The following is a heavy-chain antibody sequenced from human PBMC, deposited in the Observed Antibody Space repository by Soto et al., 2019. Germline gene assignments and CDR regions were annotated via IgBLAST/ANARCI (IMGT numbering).Heavy chain of an antibody. D-gene: IGHD1-1*01. V-gene: IGHV4-4*07. CDR1: GGSISSYY. J-gene: IGHJ4*02. CDR3: ASTGWNTGYFDY. Sequence: PSKNLSLTCTVSGGSISSYYWSWIRQPAGKGLEWIGRIYTSGSTNYNPSLKSRVTMSVDTSKNQFSLKLSSVTAADAAVYYCASTGWNTGYFDYWGQGTLVTVSS. CDR2: IYTSGST.